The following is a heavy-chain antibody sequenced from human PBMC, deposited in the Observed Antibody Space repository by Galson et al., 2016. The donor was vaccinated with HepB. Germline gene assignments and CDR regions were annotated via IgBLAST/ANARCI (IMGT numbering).Heavy chain of an antibody. Sequence: SLRLSCAASGFTFRSYDMHWVRQVTGKGLEWVSAIGTSGDTYYPDSVKGRFTISREDGKSSLYLQMDGLKAGDTALYYCVRGLDAFDLWGQGTVVTVSS. J-gene: IGHJ3*01. CDR1: GFTFRSYD. V-gene: IGHV3-13*01. CDR3: VRGLDAFDL. D-gene: IGHD5/OR15-5a*01. CDR2: IGTSGDT.